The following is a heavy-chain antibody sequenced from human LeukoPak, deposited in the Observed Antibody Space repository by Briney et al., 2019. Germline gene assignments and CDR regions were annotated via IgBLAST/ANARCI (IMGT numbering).Heavy chain of an antibody. CDR2: ISSSSSYI. D-gene: IGHD6-13*01. J-gene: IGHJ4*02. Sequence: GGSLRLSCAASGITFNSYTMNWVRQAPGKGLEWVSSISSSSSYIYYAASVKGRFTISRDNSKNTLYLQMNSLRAEDTAVYYCAKDFMAAASDYWGQGTLVTVSS. V-gene: IGHV3-21*01. CDR3: AKDFMAAASDY. CDR1: GITFNSYT.